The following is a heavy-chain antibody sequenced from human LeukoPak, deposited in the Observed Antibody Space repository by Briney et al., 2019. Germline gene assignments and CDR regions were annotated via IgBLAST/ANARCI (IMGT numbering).Heavy chain of an antibody. V-gene: IGHV4-59*01. CDR3: AGGYDYGNGFDP. Sequence: SETLSLTCTVSGGSISSYYWSWIRQPPGKGLEWIGYIYYSGSTNYNPSLKSRVTISVDTSKNQFSLKLSSVTAADTAVYYCAGGYDYGNGFDPWGQGTLVTVSS. CDR2: IYYSGST. J-gene: IGHJ5*02. D-gene: IGHD5-12*01. CDR1: GGSISSYY.